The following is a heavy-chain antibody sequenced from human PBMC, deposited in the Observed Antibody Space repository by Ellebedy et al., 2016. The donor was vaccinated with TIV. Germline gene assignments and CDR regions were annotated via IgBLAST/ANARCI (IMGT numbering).Heavy chain of an antibody. D-gene: IGHD3-3*01. CDR2: IDWDDDK. CDR3: ARSWGKPPDLEWERYGMDV. Sequence: SGPTLVXPTQTLTLTCTFSGFSLSTSGMRVSWIRQPPGKALKWLARIDWDDDKFYSTSLKTRLTISKDTSKNQVVLTMTNMDPVDTATYYCARSWGKPPDLEWERYGMDVWGQGTTVTVSS. V-gene: IGHV2-70*04. CDR1: GFSLSTSGMR. J-gene: IGHJ6*02.